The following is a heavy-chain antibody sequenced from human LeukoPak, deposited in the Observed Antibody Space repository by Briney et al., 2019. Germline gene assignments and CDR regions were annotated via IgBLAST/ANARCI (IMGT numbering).Heavy chain of an antibody. CDR1: GGSISSYY. V-gene: IGHV4-59*08. D-gene: IGHD1-26*01. CDR3: ARLASGSYGPLTPFDY. CDR2: IYYSGST. Sequence: SETLSLTCTVSGGSISSYYWSWIRQPPGKGLEWIGDIYYSGSTNYNPSLKSRVTIPVDTSKNQFSLRLSSVTAADTAVYYSARLASGSYGPLTPFDYWGQGTLVTVSS. J-gene: IGHJ4*02.